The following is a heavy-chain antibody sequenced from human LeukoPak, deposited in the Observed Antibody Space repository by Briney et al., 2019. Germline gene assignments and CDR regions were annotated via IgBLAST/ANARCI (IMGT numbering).Heavy chain of an antibody. J-gene: IGHJ4*02. V-gene: IGHV1-18*01. CDR1: GYTFTNYG. Sequence: GASVKVSCKASGYTFTNYGISWVRQAPGQGLEWMGWISAYNGNTNYAQKLQDRATMTTDTSTSTAYVELRSLRSDDTAVYYCARDKVAVAGTTEHWGQGTLVTVSS. CDR3: ARDKVAVAGTTEH. CDR2: ISAYNGNT. D-gene: IGHD6-19*01.